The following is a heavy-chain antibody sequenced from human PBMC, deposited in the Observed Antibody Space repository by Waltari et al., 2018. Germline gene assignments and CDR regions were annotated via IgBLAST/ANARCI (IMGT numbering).Heavy chain of an antibody. J-gene: IGHJ4*02. CDR1: GGSISSYY. V-gene: IGHV4-59*01. D-gene: IGHD4-17*01. Sequence: QVQLQESGPGLVKPSETLSLTCTVSGGSISSYYWSWIRQPPGKGLEWIGYIYYSGSTNYNPSLKSRVTISVDTAKNQFSLKLSSVTAADKAVDYWARTPRYGLRYIYYFDYWGQGTLVTVSS. CDR2: IYYSGST. CDR3: ARTPRYGLRYIYYFDY.